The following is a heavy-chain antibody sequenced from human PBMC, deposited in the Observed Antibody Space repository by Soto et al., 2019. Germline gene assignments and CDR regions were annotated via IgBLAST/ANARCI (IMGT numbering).Heavy chain of an antibody. CDR1: VCTFSSYA. CDR3: AKVGAGNRYYDRSGSLDY. D-gene: IGHD3-22*01. Sequence: GGSLRLSCAASVCTFSSYAMSWVRHSPGRGLEWVSAISGSGGSTYYADSVKGRFTISRDNSKNTLYLHMNSLRAEDTAVYYCAKVGAGNRYYDRSGSLDYWGQGTLVTVSS. CDR2: ISGSGGST. J-gene: IGHJ4*02. V-gene: IGHV3-23*01.